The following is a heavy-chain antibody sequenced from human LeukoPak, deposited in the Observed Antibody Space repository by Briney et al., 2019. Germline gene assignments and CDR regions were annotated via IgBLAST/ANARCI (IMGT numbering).Heavy chain of an antibody. Sequence: GGSLRLSCAASGFTFSSYSMNWVRQAPGKGLEWVSYISSSSSTIYYADSVKGRFTISRDNAKNSLYLQMNSLRAEDTAVYYCARDLTGWFGELYFDYWGQGTLVTVSS. D-gene: IGHD3-10*01. J-gene: IGHJ4*02. CDR1: GFTFSSYS. CDR3: ARDLTGWFGELYFDY. CDR2: ISSSSSTI. V-gene: IGHV3-48*04.